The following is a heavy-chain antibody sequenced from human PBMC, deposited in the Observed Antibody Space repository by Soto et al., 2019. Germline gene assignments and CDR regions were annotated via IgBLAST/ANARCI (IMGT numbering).Heavy chain of an antibody. CDR1: GYSFTSYW. CDR3: ARLGGDATYYYYGMDV. V-gene: IGHV5-51*01. CDR2: IHPGDSDT. J-gene: IGHJ6*02. D-gene: IGHD4-17*01. Sequence: GESLKISCKGSGYSFTSYWIGWVRQMPGKGLEWMGIIHPGDSDTRYSPSFQGQVTISADKSISTAYLQWSSLKASDTAMYYCARLGGDATYYYYGMDVWGQGTTVTVSS.